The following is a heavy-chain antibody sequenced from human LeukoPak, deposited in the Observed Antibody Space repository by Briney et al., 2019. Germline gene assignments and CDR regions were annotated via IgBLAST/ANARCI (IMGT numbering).Heavy chain of an antibody. J-gene: IGHJ4*02. Sequence: SVKVSCKASGGTFSSYAISWVRQAPGQGLEWMGGIIPMFGTANYAQKLQGRVTRTTDTSPSAAYMELRSLRSDDTAVYYCARDDGDYGGNPFDYWGQGTLVTVSS. CDR2: IIPMFGTA. CDR3: ARDDGDYGGNPFDY. CDR1: GGTFSSYA. D-gene: IGHD4-23*01. V-gene: IGHV1-69*05.